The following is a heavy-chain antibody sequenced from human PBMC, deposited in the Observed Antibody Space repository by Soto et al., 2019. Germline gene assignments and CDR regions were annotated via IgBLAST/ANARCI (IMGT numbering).Heavy chain of an antibody. J-gene: IGHJ6*02. CDR3: ARRGYDFWSGLDV. CDR1: GYNFTSYW. D-gene: IGHD3-3*01. CDR2: IDPTDSFT. Sequence: PGESLKISCKGSGYNFTSYWIIWVRQMPGKGLEWMGNIDPTDSFTNYSPSFQGHVTISTDKSMSTAYLQWGTLKASDTATYYCARRGYDFWSGLDVWGQGTTVTVSS. V-gene: IGHV5-10-1*01.